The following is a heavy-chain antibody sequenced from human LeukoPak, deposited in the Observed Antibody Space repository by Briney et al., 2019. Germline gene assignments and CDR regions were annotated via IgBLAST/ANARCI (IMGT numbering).Heavy chain of an antibody. J-gene: IGHJ5*02. CDR2: ISGSGGST. CDR1: GVTFSKYS. D-gene: IGHD3-16*01. Sequence: PGGSLRLSCATSGVTFSKYSMQWVRQAPGKGLEWVSAISGSGGSTYYADSVKGRFTISRDNSKNTLYLQMNSLRDEDTAVYYCAKFEFGSWGQGTLVTVSS. V-gene: IGHV3-23*01. CDR3: AKFEFGS.